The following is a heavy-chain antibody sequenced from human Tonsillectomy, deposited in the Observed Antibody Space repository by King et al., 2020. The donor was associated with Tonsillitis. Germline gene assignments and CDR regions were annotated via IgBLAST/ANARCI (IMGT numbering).Heavy chain of an antibody. Sequence: VQLVESGGGLVQPGGSLRLSCAASEFTFSSYWMSWVRQAPGKGLEWVANIKQDGSEKYYVDSVKGRFTISRDNAKNSLYLQMNSLRAEDTAVYYCARSITGTTWYFDYWGQGTLVTVSS. CDR3: ARSITGTTWYFDY. CDR1: EFTFSSYW. V-gene: IGHV3-7*03. CDR2: IKQDGSEK. D-gene: IGHD1-7*01. J-gene: IGHJ4*02.